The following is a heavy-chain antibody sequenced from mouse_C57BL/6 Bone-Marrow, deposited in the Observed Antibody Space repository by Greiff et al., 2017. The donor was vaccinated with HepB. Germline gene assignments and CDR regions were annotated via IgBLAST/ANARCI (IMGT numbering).Heavy chain of an antibody. V-gene: IGHV5-4*01. CDR3: AREDSSGYGY. J-gene: IGHJ2*01. CDR1: GFTFSSYA. CDR2: ISDGGSYT. Sequence: DVMLVESGGGLVKPGGSLKLSCAASGFTFSSYAMSWVRQTPEKRLEWVATISDGGSYTYYPDNVKGRFTISRDNAKNNLYLQMSHLKSEDTAMYYCAREDSSGYGYWGQGTTLTVSS. D-gene: IGHD3-2*02.